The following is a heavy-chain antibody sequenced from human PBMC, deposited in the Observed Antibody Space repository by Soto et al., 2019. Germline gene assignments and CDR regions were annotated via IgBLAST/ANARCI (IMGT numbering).Heavy chain of an antibody. V-gene: IGHV1-46*01. CDR1: GYTFTSYY. CDR2: INPSGGST. Sequence: GPSVKVSCKASGYTFTSYYMHWVRQAPGQGLEWMGIINPSGGSTSYAQKFQGRVTMTRDTSTSTVYMELSSLRSEDTAVYYCARDLDFWSGYTPSYYFDYWGQGTLVTVSS. J-gene: IGHJ4*02. CDR3: ARDLDFWSGYTPSYYFDY. D-gene: IGHD3-3*01.